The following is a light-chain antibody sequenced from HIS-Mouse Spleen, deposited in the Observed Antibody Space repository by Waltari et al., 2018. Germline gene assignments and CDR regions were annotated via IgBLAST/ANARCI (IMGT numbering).Light chain of an antibody. Sequence: SYELTQPPSVSASPGQTARITCPGDALPKPYASWYQQKPGQAPVLVIYKDSERPSGITERFSGSSSGTTVTFTISGVQAEDEADYYCQSADSSGTYYVFGTGTKVTVL. J-gene: IGLJ1*01. CDR3: QSADSSGTYYV. V-gene: IGLV3-25*03. CDR1: ALPKPY. CDR2: KDS.